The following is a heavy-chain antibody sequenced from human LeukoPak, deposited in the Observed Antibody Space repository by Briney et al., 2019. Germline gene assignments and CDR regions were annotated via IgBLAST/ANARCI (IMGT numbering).Heavy chain of an antibody. D-gene: IGHD5-18*01. Sequence: PSETLSLTCAVYGGSFSGYYWSWIRQPPGKGLEWIGEINHSGSTNYNPSLKSRVTISVDTSKNQVSLKVNSVTAADTAVYYCASVELATAYFYYWGQGTLVTVSS. CDR1: GGSFSGYY. J-gene: IGHJ4*02. CDR2: INHSGST. CDR3: ASVELATAYFYY. V-gene: IGHV4-34*01.